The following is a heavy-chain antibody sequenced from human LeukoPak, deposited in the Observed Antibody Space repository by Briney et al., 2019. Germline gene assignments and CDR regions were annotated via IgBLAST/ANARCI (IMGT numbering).Heavy chain of an antibody. Sequence: ASVKVSCKASGYTFSNYGISWVRQAPGQGLEWMGWISGYNGNKKYVQKLQGRVTMTRDMSTSTVYMELSSLRSEDTAVYYCARNLNYDYVWGSFFSGPIGWFDPWGQGTLVTVSS. D-gene: IGHD3-16*01. CDR3: ARNLNYDYVWGSFFSGPIGWFDP. CDR2: ISGYNGNK. V-gene: IGHV1-18*01. CDR1: GYTFSNYG. J-gene: IGHJ5*02.